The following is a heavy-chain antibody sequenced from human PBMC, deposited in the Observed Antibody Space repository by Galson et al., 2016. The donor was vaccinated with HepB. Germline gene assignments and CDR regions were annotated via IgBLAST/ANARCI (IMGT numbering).Heavy chain of an antibody. V-gene: IGHV3-30*01. CDR2: LSYDGSGE. J-gene: IGHJ6*02. CDR1: GFIFRRYA. Sequence: SLRLSCAASGFIFRRYAFHWVRQAPGKGLEWLAVLSYDGSGEYYSDSVKGRFTISRDNSKNTLYLQMNSLRPDDTAVYYCARADMRSRGRDAIDVWGQGTTVTVSS. CDR3: ARADMRSRGRDAIDV. D-gene: IGHD2-15*01.